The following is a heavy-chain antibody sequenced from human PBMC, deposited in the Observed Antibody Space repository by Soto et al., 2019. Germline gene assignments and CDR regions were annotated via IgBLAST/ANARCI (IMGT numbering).Heavy chain of an antibody. J-gene: IGHJ1*01. Sequence: QVQLVQSGAEVKKPGASVKVSCKASGYTFTSYGISWVRQAPGQGLEGMGWISAYNGNTNYAQKLQGRVTMTTDTATSTAYMELRSLRSDDTAVDYCARDNGDYMIGYSQHWGQGTLVTVSS. CDR1: GYTFTSYG. D-gene: IGHD4-17*01. CDR2: ISAYNGNT. V-gene: IGHV1-18*01. CDR3: ARDNGDYMIGYSQH.